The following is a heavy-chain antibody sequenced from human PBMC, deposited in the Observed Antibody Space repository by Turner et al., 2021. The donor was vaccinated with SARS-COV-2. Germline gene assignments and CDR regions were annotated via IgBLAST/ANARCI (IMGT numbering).Heavy chain of an antibody. CDR2: FEPEDGET. CDR3: ATTLVTLIGDWYFDL. CDR1: GYTLTELS. Sequence: QVQLVQSGAEVKKPGASVQVSCKVSGYTLTELSMHWVRQAPGKGLEWMGVFEPEDGETIYAQKFQGRVTMTEDTSTDTAYMELSSLRSEDTAVYYCATTLVTLIGDWYFDLWGRGTLVTVSS. D-gene: IGHD3-22*01. V-gene: IGHV1-24*01. J-gene: IGHJ2*01.